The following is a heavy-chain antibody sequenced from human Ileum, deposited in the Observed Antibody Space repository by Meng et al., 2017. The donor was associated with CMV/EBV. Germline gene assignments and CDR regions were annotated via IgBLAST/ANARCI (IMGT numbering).Heavy chain of an antibody. CDR3: ASEPANSSTWHFDS. CDR2: IYYNGNT. D-gene: IGHD2-2*01. Sequence: RGSISSGSYYWNWIRQSPGKGLEWIGSIYYNGNTYFNPSLKGRLTLSIDTSDNQFFLNLESVTAADTAVYFCASEPANSSTWHFDSWGQGTLVTVSS. V-gene: IGHV4-30-4*01. CDR1: RGSISSGSYY. J-gene: IGHJ4*02.